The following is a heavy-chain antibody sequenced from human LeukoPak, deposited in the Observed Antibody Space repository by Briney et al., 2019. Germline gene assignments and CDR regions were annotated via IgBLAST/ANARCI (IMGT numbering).Heavy chain of an antibody. D-gene: IGHD3-10*01. J-gene: IGHJ6*03. CDR2: TYYRSEWYT. V-gene: IGHV6-1*01. Sequence: SQTLSLTCAISGDSVSSNSAAWSWIRQSPSRGLEWLGRTYYRSEWYTEYAVSVKSRITINPDTSKNQFSLQLNSVTPEDTAVYYCARGRGWFGELFAYYYYMDVWGKGTTVTVSS. CDR3: ARGRGWFGELFAYYYYMDV. CDR1: GDSVSSNSAA.